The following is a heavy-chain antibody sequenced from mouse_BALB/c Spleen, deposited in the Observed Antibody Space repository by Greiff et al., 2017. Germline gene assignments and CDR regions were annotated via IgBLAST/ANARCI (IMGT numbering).Heavy chain of an antibody. J-gene: IGHJ2*01. CDR2: ISDGGSYT. V-gene: IGHV5-4*02. Sequence: EVMLVESGGGLVKPGGSLKLSCAASGFTFSDYYMYWVRQTPEKRLEWVATISDGGSYTYYPDSVKGRFTISRDNAKNNLYLQMSSLRSEDTAMYYCARGPPYYGYDGFDYWGQGTTLTVSS. CDR1: GFTFSDYY. D-gene: IGHD2-9*01. CDR3: ARGPPYYGYDGFDY.